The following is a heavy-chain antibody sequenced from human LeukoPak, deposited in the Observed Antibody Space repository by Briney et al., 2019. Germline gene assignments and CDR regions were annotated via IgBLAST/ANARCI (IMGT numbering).Heavy chain of an antibody. CDR2: IKQDGSEK. D-gene: IGHD1-7*01. Sequence: GGSLRLSCAASGFTFSSYWMSWVRQAPGKGLEWVANIKQDGSEKYYVDSVKGRFTISRDNAKNSLYLQMSSLRAEDTAVYYCARANAGNWNYWGGYYYYYGMDVWGQGTTVTVSS. CDR1: GFTFSSYW. J-gene: IGHJ6*02. V-gene: IGHV3-7*01. CDR3: ARANAGNWNYWGGYYYYYGMDV.